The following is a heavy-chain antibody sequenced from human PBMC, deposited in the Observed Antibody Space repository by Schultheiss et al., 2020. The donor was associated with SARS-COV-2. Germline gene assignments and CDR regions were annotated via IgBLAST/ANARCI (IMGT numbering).Heavy chain of an antibody. D-gene: IGHD6-13*01. CDR3: ASAPHSSSLAY. CDR2: INSDGSST. Sequence: GGSLRLSCAASGFTFSSYWMHWVRQAPGKGLVWVSRINSDGSSTSYADSVKGLFTISRDNAKNTLYLQMNSLRAEDTAVYYCASAPHSSSLAYWGQGTLVTVSS. V-gene: IGHV3-74*01. J-gene: IGHJ4*02. CDR1: GFTFSSYW.